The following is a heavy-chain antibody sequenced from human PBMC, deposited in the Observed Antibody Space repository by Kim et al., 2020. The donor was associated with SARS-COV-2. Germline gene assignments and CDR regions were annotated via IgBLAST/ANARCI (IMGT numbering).Heavy chain of an antibody. Sequence: RYSPSFQGQVTISADKSISTAYLQWSSLKASDTAMYYCARLDGGVGAADYWGQGTLVTVSS. V-gene: IGHV5-51*01. D-gene: IGHD1-26*01. J-gene: IGHJ4*02. CDR3: ARLDGGVGAADY.